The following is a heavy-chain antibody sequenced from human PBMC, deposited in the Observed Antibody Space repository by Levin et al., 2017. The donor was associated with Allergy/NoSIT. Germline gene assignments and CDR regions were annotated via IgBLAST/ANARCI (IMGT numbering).Heavy chain of an antibody. J-gene: IGHJ4*02. V-gene: IGHV4-30-2*01. CDR1: GGSISSGGYS. CDR3: AGAIAVAGGGGIDY. Sequence: SCAVSGGSISSGGYSWSWIRQPPGKGLEWIGYIYHSGSTYYNPSLKSRVTISVDRSKNQFSLKLSSVTAADTAVYYCAGAIAVAGGGGIDYWGQGTLVTVSS. D-gene: IGHD6-19*01. CDR2: IYHSGST.